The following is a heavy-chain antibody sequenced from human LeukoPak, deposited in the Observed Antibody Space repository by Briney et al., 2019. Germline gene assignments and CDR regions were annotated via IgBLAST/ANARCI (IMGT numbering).Heavy chain of an antibody. V-gene: IGHV1-18*01. J-gene: IGHJ3*02. D-gene: IGHD3-10*01. CDR3: ASSYYYGSGSYSEVAFDI. CDR1: GYTFTSYG. Sequence: ASVKVSCKASGYTFTSYGISWVRQAPGQGLEWMGWISAYNGNTNYAQKLQGRVTVTTDTSTSTAYMELRSLRSDDTAVYYCASSYYYGSGSYSEVAFDIWGQGTMVTVSS. CDR2: ISAYNGNT.